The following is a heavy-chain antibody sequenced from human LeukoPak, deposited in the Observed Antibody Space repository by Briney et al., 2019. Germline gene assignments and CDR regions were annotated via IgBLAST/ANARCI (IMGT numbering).Heavy chain of an antibody. CDR2: IYYSGST. J-gene: IGHJ4*02. CDR3: ARDTLMVRGVIDY. V-gene: IGHV4-30-4*01. D-gene: IGHD3-10*01. Sequence: SETLSLTCTVSGGSLSSGDYYWSRIRLPPGKGLEWIGYIYYSGSTYYNPSLKSRVTVSVDTSKNQFSLKLSSVTAADTAVYYCARDTLMVRGVIDYWGQGTLITVSS. CDR1: GGSLSSGDYY.